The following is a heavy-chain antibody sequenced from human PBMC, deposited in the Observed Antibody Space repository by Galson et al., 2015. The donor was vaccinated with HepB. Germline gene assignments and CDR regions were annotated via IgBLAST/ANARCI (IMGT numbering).Heavy chain of an antibody. CDR2: IIPILGIA. V-gene: IGHV1-69*10. J-gene: IGHJ3*02. CDR1: GGTFSSYA. D-gene: IGHD2-21*01. Sequence: SVKVSCKASGGTFSSYAISWVRQAPGQGLEWMGGIIPILGIANYAQKFQGRVTITADKSTSTAYMELSSLRSEDTAVYYCARYCGGDCSSRLGAFDIWGQGTMVTVSS. CDR3: ARYCGGDCSSRLGAFDI.